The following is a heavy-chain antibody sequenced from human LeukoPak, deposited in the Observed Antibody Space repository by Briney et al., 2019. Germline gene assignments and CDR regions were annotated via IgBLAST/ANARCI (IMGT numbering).Heavy chain of an antibody. Sequence: PGGSLRLSCAASGFTFRSYSMHWVRQTPGKGLVWVSRINSDGSSTSYADSVKGRFTISRDNAKNSLYLQMNSLGAEDTAVYYCARVQGSPYWGQGTLVTVSS. CDR2: INSDGSST. J-gene: IGHJ4*02. CDR1: GFTFRSYS. V-gene: IGHV3-74*01. CDR3: ARVQGSPY.